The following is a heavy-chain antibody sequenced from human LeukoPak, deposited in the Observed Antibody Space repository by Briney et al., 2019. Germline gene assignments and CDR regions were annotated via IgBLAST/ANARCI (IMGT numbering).Heavy chain of an antibody. D-gene: IGHD6-13*01. CDR2: INTNTGNP. CDR3: ARGYSSYFDY. J-gene: IGHJ4*02. Sequence: GGSLRLSCAASGYTFTSYAMNWVRQAPGQGLEWMGWINTNTGNPTYAQGFTGRFVFSLDTSVSTAYLQISSLKAEDTAVYYCARGYSSYFDYWGQGTLVTVSS. CDR1: GYTFTSYA. V-gene: IGHV7-4-1*02.